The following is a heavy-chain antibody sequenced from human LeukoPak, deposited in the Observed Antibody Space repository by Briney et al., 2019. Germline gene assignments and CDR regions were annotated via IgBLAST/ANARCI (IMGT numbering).Heavy chain of an antibody. CDR2: ISAYNGNT. CDR1: GYTFTSYG. V-gene: IGHV1-18*01. CDR3: ARDGGYDVWSGYYTFYFDY. D-gene: IGHD3-3*01. Sequence: ASVKVSCKASGYTFTSYGISWVRQAPGQGLEWMGWISAYNGNTNYAQKLQGRVTMTTDTSTSTAYMELRSLRSDDTAVYYCARDGGYDVWSGYYTFYFDYWGQGTLVTVSS. J-gene: IGHJ4*02.